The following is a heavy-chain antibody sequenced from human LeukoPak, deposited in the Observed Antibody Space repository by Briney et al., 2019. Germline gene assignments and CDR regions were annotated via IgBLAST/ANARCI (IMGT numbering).Heavy chain of an antibody. CDR1: GFTFSSYS. D-gene: IGHD3-16*01. CDR2: IDSSSRTI. Sequence: GGSLRLSCAASGFTFSSYSMNWVRQAPGKGLQWTSFIDSSSRTIFYAESVKGRFTISRDNAQNSLFLQMNSLRAEDTAVYYCARRVPNEVITDYFDYWGQGALVTVSS. V-gene: IGHV3-48*04. J-gene: IGHJ4*02. CDR3: ARRVPNEVITDYFDY.